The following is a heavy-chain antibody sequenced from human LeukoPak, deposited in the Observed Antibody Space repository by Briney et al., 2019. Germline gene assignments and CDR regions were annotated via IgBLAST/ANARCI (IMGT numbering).Heavy chain of an antibody. Sequence: GGSLRLSCAASGFTFSSYGMHWVRQAPGKGLEWVAVILNDGSQEKYADSVKGRFTISRDNSKNTLFLQMNSLRAEDTAVYYCARDDAPGDNALDIWGQGTMLTVSS. V-gene: IGHV3-33*01. CDR2: ILNDGSQE. J-gene: IGHJ3*02. CDR3: ARDDAPGDNALDI. CDR1: GFTFSSYG. D-gene: IGHD3-16*01.